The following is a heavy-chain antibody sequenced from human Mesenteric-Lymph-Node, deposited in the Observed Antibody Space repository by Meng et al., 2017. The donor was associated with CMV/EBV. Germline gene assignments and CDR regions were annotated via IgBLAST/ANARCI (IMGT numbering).Heavy chain of an antibody. CDR1: GGSFSGYY. CDR2: INHSGST. CDR3: ARHQRWLKSEGGFNY. J-gene: IGHJ4*02. D-gene: IGHD4-23*01. V-gene: IGHV4-34*01. Sequence: QVQVQEWGAGRCKPSETLSSTCAVYGGSFSGYYWSWIRQPPGKGLEWIGEINHSGSTNYNPSLKSRVTISVDTSKNQFSLKLSSVTAADTAVYYCARHQRWLKSEGGFNYWGQGTLVTVFS.